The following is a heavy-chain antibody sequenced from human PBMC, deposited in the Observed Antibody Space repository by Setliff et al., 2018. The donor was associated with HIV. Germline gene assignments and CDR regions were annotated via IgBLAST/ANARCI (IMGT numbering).Heavy chain of an antibody. CDR3: ARDPTVGSPDYFDF. V-gene: IGHV3-30*03. D-gene: IGHD1-26*01. CDR1: GFVFSDHS. CDR2: MSIHGNVI. Sequence: PGGSLRLSCSASGFVFSDHSFHWVRQAPGKGLEWVAVMSIHGNVIIYADSVEGRFTISRDNSRNRLFLQMNSLRVEDTAVYYCARDPTVGSPDYFDFWGQGTLVTVSS. J-gene: IGHJ4*02.